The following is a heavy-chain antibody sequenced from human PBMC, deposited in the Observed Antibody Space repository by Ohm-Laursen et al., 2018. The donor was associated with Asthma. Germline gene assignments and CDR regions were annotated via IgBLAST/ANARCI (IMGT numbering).Heavy chain of an antibody. CDR2: IYYSGST. V-gene: IGHV4-31*03. CDR3: ATYCSSTSCYGGLTY. D-gene: IGHD2-2*01. CDR1: GGSISSGGYY. J-gene: IGHJ4*02. Sequence: SQTLSLTCTVSGGSISSGGYYWSWIRQHPGKGLEWIGYIYYSGSTYYNPSLKSRVTISVDTSKNQFSLKLSSVTAADTAVYYRATYCSSTSCYGGLTYWGQGTLVTVSS.